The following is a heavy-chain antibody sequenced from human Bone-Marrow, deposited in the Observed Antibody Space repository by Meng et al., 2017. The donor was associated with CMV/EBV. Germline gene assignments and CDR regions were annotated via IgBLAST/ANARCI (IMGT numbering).Heavy chain of an antibody. D-gene: IGHD2-15*01. V-gene: IGHV1-69*05. CDR1: GGTFSSYA. CDR3: ARASLAATPYYYYGMEV. Sequence: SVKVSCKASGGTFSSYAISWVRQAPGQGLEWMGGIIPIFGTANYAQKFQGRVTITTDESTSTAYMELSSLGSEDTAVYYCARASLAATPYYYYGMEVWGQGTTVTVSS. J-gene: IGHJ6*02. CDR2: IIPIFGTA.